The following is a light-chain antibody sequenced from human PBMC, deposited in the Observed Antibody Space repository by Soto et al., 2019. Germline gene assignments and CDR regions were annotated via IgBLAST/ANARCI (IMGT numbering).Light chain of an antibody. Sequence: EIVLTQSPGTLSLSPGERATLSYRASQSVSSNYLAWYQQKPGQAPRLLIYGASSRATGIPDRFSGSGSGTDFTLTISRLEPEDFAVYYCQLFGSSPSTFGQGTKVEIK. CDR1: QSVSSNY. CDR3: QLFGSSPST. J-gene: IGKJ1*01. CDR2: GAS. V-gene: IGKV3-20*01.